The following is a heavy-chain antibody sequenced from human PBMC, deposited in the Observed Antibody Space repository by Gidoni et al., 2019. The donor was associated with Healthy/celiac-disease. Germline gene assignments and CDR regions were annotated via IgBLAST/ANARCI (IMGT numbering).Heavy chain of an antibody. J-gene: IGHJ2*01. CDR1: GGSISSSNW. CDR3: ARDQVTMVRGVISRYWYCDI. V-gene: IGHV4-4*02. CDR2: IYHSGST. Sequence: TCAVSGGSISSSNWWSWVRQPPGQGLEWIGEIYHSGSTNYNPSLKSRVTISVDKSKNQFSLKLSSVTAADTAVYYCARDQVTMVRGVISRYWYCDIWGRGTLVTVSS. D-gene: IGHD3-10*01.